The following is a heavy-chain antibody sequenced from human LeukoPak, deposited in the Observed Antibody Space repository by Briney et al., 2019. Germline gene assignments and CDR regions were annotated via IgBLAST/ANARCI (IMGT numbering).Heavy chain of an antibody. CDR2: INPNRGGT. Sequence: ASVTVSCMASGYTFTGYYMHWVRQAPGQGLEGMGWINPNRGGTNYAQKFQGRVTMTRDTSISTAYMELSRLRSDDTAVYYCARFPKTYYYGSGSPIGLYYFDYWGQGTLVTVSS. CDR3: ARFPKTYYYGSGSPIGLYYFDY. J-gene: IGHJ4*02. CDR1: GYTFTGYY. V-gene: IGHV1-2*02. D-gene: IGHD3-10*01.